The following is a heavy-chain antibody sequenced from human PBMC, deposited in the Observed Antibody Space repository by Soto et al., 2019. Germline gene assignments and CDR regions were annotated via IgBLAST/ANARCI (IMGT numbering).Heavy chain of an antibody. CDR3: ARVSGYSYGKRDAFDI. V-gene: IGHV3-21*01. CDR1: GFTFSSYS. CDR2: ISSSSSYI. D-gene: IGHD5-18*01. Sequence: EVQLVESGGGLVKPGGSLRLSCAASGFTFSSYSMNWVRQSPGKGLEWVSSISSSSSYIYYADSVKGRFTISRDNAKNSLYLQMNRLRAEDTAVYYCARVSGYSYGKRDAFDIWGQGTMVTVSS. J-gene: IGHJ3*02.